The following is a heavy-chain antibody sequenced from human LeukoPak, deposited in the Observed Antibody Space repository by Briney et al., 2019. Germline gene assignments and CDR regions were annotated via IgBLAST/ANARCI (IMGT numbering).Heavy chain of an antibody. J-gene: IGHJ4*02. CDR1: GFNFRSNV. V-gene: IGHV3-23*01. CDR3: ARPNGYNNYYFHY. CDR2: ISASGDGT. Sequence: GGSLRLSCAASGFNFRSNVMSWVRQAPGKGLQWVSSISASGDGTPYADAVKGRFTISRDNSKNTLYLRMNSLRAEDTAIYYCARPNGYNNYYFHYWGQGTLVTVSS. D-gene: IGHD5-24*01.